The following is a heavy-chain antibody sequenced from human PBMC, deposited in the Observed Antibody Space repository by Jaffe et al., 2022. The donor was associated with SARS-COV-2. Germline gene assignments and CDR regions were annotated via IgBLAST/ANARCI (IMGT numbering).Heavy chain of an antibody. CDR1: GYTFTSYY. D-gene: IGHD1-26*01. CDR2: INPSGGST. V-gene: IGHV1-46*01. Sequence: QVQLVQSGAEVKKPGASVKVSCKASGYTFTSYYMHWVRQAPGQGLEWMGIINPSGGSTSYAQKFQGRVTMTRDTSTSTVYMELSSLRSEDTAVYYCARGWWELLRVEGGYYGMDVWGQGTTVTVSS. CDR3: ARGWWELLRVEGGYYGMDV. J-gene: IGHJ6*02.